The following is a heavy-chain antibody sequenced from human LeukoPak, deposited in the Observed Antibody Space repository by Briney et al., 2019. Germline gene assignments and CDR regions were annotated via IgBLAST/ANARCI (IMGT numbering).Heavy chain of an antibody. CDR2: IFHTGRT. Sequence: SETLSLTCKVSGYSIGRDYYWGWLRQPPGKGLEWSGSIFHTGRTVYNPSYESRLTISMDTSKNEFFLRLNSVSGADTAVYFCARDGGYPTPHEGFDPWGLGTLVTVSS. J-gene: IGHJ5*02. CDR3: ARDGGYPTPHEGFDP. V-gene: IGHV4-38-2*02. D-gene: IGHD5-12*01. CDR1: GYSIGRDYY.